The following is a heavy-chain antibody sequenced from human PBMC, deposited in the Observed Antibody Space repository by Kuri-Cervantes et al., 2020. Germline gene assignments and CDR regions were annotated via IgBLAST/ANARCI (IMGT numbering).Heavy chain of an antibody. V-gene: IGHV3-7*01. CDR1: GFTFSSYS. D-gene: IGHD2-15*01. CDR2: IKQDGSEK. Sequence: ETLSLTCVASGFTFSSYSMNWVRQAPGKGLEWVANIKQDGSEKYYVDSVKGRFTISRDNAKNSLYLQMNSLRAEDTAVYYCARGTYHTKVVPADYWGQGTLVTVSS. J-gene: IGHJ4*02. CDR3: ARGTYHTKVVPADY.